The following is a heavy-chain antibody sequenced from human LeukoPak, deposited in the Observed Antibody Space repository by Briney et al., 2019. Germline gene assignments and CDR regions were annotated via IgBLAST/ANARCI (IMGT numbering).Heavy chain of an antibody. Sequence: SGGSLGLSCAASGFTFSSYAMHWVRQAPGKGLEWVAVISYDGSNKYYADSVKGRFTISRDNSKNTLYLQMNSLRAEDTAVYYCARGIVVVAAKGELLDYWGQGTLSPSPQ. V-gene: IGHV3-30-3*01. J-gene: IGHJ4*02. D-gene: IGHD2-15*01. CDR2: ISYDGSNK. CDR3: ARGIVVVAAKGELLDY. CDR1: GFTFSSYA.